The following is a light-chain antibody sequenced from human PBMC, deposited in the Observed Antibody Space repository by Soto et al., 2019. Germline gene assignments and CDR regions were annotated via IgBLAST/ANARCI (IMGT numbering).Light chain of an antibody. CDR2: KVS. J-gene: IGLJ1*01. Sequence: QCSLTQPASVSGSPGQSITTSCTGTISDVGGYNYVSWYQQYPGRVPKLLIYKVSDRPSGISNRFSGSKSGNTASLTISGLQAEDEADYFCTSPTPGSLYVFGSGTKVTVL. V-gene: IGLV2-14*01. CDR3: TSPTPGSLYV. CDR1: ISDVGGYNY.